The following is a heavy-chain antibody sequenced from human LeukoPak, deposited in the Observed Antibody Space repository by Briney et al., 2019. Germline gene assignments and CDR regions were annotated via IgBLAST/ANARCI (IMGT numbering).Heavy chain of an antibody. CDR2: IIPILGIA. CDR3: ARVGYSSSWYPRRDNWFDP. CDR1: GGTFSSYA. J-gene: IGHJ5*02. V-gene: IGHV1-69*04. D-gene: IGHD6-13*01. Sequence: GASVKVSCKASGGTFSSYAISWVRQAPGQGLEWMGRIIPILGIANYAQKFQGRVTITTDESTSTAYMELSSLRSEDTAVYYCARVGYSSSWYPRRDNWFDPWGQGTLVTVSS.